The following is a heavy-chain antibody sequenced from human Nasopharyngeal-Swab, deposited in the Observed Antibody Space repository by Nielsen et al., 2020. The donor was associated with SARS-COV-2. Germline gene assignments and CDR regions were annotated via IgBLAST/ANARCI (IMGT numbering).Heavy chain of an antibody. CDR2: IKQDGSEK. D-gene: IGHD1-26*01. CDR1: GFTFSTYW. V-gene: IGHV3-7*01. CDR3: VTGGSYYVY. Sequence: GESLKISCATSGFTFSTYWMTWVRQAPGKGPEGVANIKQDGSEKYYVESVKGRFTIYRDNAKTSLYLQMNSLRAEDTAVYHCVTGGSYYVYWGQGTLVTVSS. J-gene: IGHJ4*02.